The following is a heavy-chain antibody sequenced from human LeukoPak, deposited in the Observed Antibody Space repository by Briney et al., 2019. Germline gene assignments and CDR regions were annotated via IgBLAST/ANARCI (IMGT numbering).Heavy chain of an antibody. V-gene: IGHV4-59*01. Sequence: SETLSLTCTVSGGSISSYYWSWIRQPPGKGLEWIGYIYYSGSTNYNPSLRSRVTISVDTSKNQFSLKLSSVTAADTAVYHCARDPGDTAGWFDPWGQGTLVTVSS. D-gene: IGHD5-18*01. CDR1: GGSISSYY. CDR3: ARDPGDTAGWFDP. J-gene: IGHJ5*02. CDR2: IYYSGST.